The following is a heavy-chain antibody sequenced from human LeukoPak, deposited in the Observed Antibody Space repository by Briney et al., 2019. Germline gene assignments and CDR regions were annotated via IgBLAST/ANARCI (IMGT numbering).Heavy chain of an antibody. CDR2: ISGRGSTI. V-gene: IGHV3-48*03. CDR3: AGLVLDY. J-gene: IGHJ4*02. CDR1: GFTFRSYE. Sequence: PGGSLRLSCAASGFTFRSYEMTWVRQAPGKGMEWVSYISGRGSTIYYTHSVKGRFTISRDKAKNSLYLQMNRLRAEDTAVYYCAGLVLDYWGQGTMVTVSS. D-gene: IGHD6-19*01.